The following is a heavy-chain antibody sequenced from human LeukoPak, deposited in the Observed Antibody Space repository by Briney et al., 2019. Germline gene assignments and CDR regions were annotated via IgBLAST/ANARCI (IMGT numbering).Heavy chain of an antibody. Sequence: PGGSLRLPCAASGFIFSSYAMHWVRQAPGKGLEWVAVISYDGSNKYYADSVKGRFTISRDNSNNRLYLQVNSLRPEDTALYYCARDHIVWARDYGETFDHWGQGTLVTVSS. CDR1: GFIFSSYA. CDR2: ISYDGSNK. J-gene: IGHJ4*02. D-gene: IGHD4-17*01. CDR3: ARDHIVWARDYGETFDH. V-gene: IGHV3-30-3*01.